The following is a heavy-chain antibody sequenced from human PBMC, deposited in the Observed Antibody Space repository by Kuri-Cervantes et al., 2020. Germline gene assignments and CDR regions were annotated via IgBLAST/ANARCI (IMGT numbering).Heavy chain of an antibody. J-gene: IGHJ6*02. CDR2: INHSGST. D-gene: IGHD6-6*01. CDR1: GGSFSGYY. Sequence: SETLSLTCAVYGGSFSGYYWSWIRQPPGKGLEWIGEINHSGSTNYNPSLKSRVTISVDTSKNQFSLKPSSVTAADTAVYYCAREGAARPRENYYYGMDVWGQGTTVTVSS. V-gene: IGHV4-34*01. CDR3: AREGAARPRENYYYGMDV.